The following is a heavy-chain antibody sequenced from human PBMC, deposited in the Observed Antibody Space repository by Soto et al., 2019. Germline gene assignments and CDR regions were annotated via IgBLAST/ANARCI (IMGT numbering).Heavy chain of an antibody. D-gene: IGHD3-22*01. CDR2: MNPNSGNT. V-gene: IGHV1-8*01. J-gene: IGHJ4*02. Sequence: XSVKVSLKASGYTFRDYDINWLRQASGQGLEWMGWMNPNSGNTAYAQKFQGRVTMTGDTTTNTAYMELTSLTSADTAVYYCTRRARIGKQLWLPFDSWAQGTLVTVSS. CDR3: TRRARIGKQLWLPFDS. CDR1: GYTFRDYD.